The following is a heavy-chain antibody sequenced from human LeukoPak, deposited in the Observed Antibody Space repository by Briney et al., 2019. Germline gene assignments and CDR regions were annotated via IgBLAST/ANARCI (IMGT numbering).Heavy chain of an antibody. CDR3: ARDRYGDYVVDY. CDR2: ISSSSDTI. CDR1: GFTFSSYA. Sequence: GGSLRLSCAASGFTFSSYAMSWVRQAPGKGLEWVSYISSSSDTIYYADSAKGRFTISRDNAKKSLYLQMNSLRAEDTAVYYCARDRYGDYVVDYWGQGTLVTVSS. J-gene: IGHJ4*02. D-gene: IGHD4-17*01. V-gene: IGHV3-48*01.